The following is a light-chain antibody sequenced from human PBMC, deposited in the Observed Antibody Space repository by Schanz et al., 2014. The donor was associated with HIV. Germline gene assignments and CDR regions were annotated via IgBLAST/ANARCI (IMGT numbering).Light chain of an antibody. CDR2: LNSDGSH. Sequence: QSVLTQSPSASASLGASVKLTCTLDSGHRTYAIAWHQQQPEKGPRYLMNLNSDGSHSKGDGIPDRFSGSSSGAERYLTISSLQSEDEADYYCQTWGTGIQVFGGGTKLTVL. J-gene: IGLJ3*02. CDR1: SGHRTYA. V-gene: IGLV4-69*02. CDR3: QTWGTGIQV.